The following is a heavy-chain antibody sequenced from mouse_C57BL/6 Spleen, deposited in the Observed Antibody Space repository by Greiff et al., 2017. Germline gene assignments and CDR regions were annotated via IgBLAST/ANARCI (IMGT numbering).Heavy chain of an antibody. V-gene: IGHV1-47*01. J-gene: IGHJ1*03. D-gene: IGHD1-1*01. CDR3: ARNYYGSSYWYFEV. Sequence: QVQLKQSGAELVKPGASVKMSCKASGYTFTTYPIEWMKQNPGHSLEWIGNFHPYNDDTKYNEKFKGKATLTVEKSSSTAYLELSRLTSDDSAVYYCARNYYGSSYWYFEVWGTGTTVTGSS. CDR1: GYTFTTYP. CDR2: FHPYNDDT.